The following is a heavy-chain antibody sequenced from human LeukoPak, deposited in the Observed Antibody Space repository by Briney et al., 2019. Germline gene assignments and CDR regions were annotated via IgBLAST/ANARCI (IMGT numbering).Heavy chain of an antibody. V-gene: IGHV3-23*01. CDR1: GVIFNNYG. CDR3: AKGSSGHFVDL. D-gene: IGHD3-22*01. Sequence: GGSLRLSCAASGVIFNNYGLIWVRQAPGKGLEWVSAISNDGGGTNYADFVKGRFTISRDNSKNTLFLQMNSLRAEDTALYYCAKGSSGHFVDLWGQGTLVTVSS. CDR2: ISNDGGGT. J-gene: IGHJ5*02.